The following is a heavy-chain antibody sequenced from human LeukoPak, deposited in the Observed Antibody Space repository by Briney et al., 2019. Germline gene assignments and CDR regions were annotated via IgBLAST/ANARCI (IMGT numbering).Heavy chain of an antibody. Sequence: GGSLRLSCAASGFIFSSYSMNWVRQAPGKGLEWVSSISSSSSYIYCADSVKGRFTISRDNAKNSLYLQMNSLRDEDTAVYYCATEMGTTSDFWGQGTLVTVSS. D-gene: IGHD1-7*01. V-gene: IGHV3-21*01. CDR1: GFIFSSYS. CDR3: ATEMGTTSDF. CDR2: ISSSSSYI. J-gene: IGHJ4*02.